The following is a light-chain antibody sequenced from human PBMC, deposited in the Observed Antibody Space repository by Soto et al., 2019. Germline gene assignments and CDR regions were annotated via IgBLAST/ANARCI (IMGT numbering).Light chain of an antibody. CDR1: SSDVGGDSY. V-gene: IGLV2-14*01. CDR3: SSYTSSNSFV. Sequence: QSVLTQPGAVAGSPGQSVTISCTVSSSDVGGDSYVSWDQQHPGKAPKFIIYEVSNRPSGGSHRFSGSKSGNTDSLTISGLHAEDEADYYCSSYTSSNSFVVGTGTKVT. CDR2: EVS. J-gene: IGLJ1*01.